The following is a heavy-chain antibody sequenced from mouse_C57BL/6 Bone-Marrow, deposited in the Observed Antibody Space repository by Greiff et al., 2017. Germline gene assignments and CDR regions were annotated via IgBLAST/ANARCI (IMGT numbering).Heavy chain of an antibody. V-gene: IGHV1-4*01. CDR3: ARWGGNYMFAY. CDR2: INPSSGYT. J-gene: IGHJ3*01. CDR1: GYTFTSYT. D-gene: IGHD2-1*01. Sequence: QVHVKQSGAELARPGASVKMSCKASGYTFTSYTMHWVKQRPGQGLEWIGDINPSSGYTKYNQKFKDKATLTADKSSSTAYMQLSSLTSEDSAVYYCARWGGNYMFAYWGQGTRVTVA.